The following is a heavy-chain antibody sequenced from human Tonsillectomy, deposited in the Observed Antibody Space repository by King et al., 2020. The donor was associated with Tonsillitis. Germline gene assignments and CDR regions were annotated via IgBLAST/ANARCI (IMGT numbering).Heavy chain of an antibody. D-gene: IGHD6-6*01. J-gene: IGHJ4*02. Sequence: VQLVESGGGLVKPGGSLRLSCSASGFTFTSFSMNWVRQPPGKGLEWVASINSGGTFIFYADSVRGRFTISRDNAKNSLFLQMNGLRAEDTAVYYCSTWGASRHWGQGTLVTVSS. V-gene: IGHV3-21*01. CDR1: GFTFTSFS. CDR3: STWGASRH. CDR2: INSGGTFI.